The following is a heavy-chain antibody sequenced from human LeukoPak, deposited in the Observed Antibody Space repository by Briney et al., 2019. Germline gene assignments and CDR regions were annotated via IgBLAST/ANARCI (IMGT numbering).Heavy chain of an antibody. V-gene: IGHV3-23*01. CDR2: ISGSGGST. CDR1: GYTFSSYA. Sequence: GGSLRLSCAASGYTFSSYAMSWVRQAPGKGLEWVSAISGSGGSTYYADSVKGRFTISRDNSKNTLYLQMNSLRAEDTAVYYCAKAGAVVVVAAKFFDYWGQGTLVTVSS. CDR3: AKAGAVVVVAAKFFDY. J-gene: IGHJ4*02. D-gene: IGHD2-15*01.